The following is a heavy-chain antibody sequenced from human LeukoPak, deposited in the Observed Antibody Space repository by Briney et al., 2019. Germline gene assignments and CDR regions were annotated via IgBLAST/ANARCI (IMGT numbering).Heavy chain of an antibody. CDR3: ARAQGVDYYDSSGFDP. Sequence: GASVKVSCKASGYTFTSYGISWVRQAPAQGLEWMGWISAYNGNTNYAQKLQGRVTMTTDTSTNTAYMEMRSLRSDDTAVYYCARAQGVDYYDSSGFDPWGQGTLVTVSS. V-gene: IGHV1-18*01. CDR1: GYTFTSYG. D-gene: IGHD3-22*01. J-gene: IGHJ5*02. CDR2: ISAYNGNT.